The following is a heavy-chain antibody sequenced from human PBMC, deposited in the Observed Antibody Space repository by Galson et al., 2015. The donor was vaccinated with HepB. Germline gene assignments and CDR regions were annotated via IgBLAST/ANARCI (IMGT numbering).Heavy chain of an antibody. CDR1: GYTFTSYY. D-gene: IGHD3-9*01. CDR2: INPSGGST. Sequence: SVKVSCKASGYTFTSYYMHWVQQAPGQGLEWMGIINPSGGSTSYAQKFQGRVTMTRDTSTSTVYMELSSLRSEDTAVYYCARDLSDGEYDILTGYYSNFDYWGQGTLVTVSS. J-gene: IGHJ4*02. V-gene: IGHV1-46*03. CDR3: ARDLSDGEYDILTGYYSNFDY.